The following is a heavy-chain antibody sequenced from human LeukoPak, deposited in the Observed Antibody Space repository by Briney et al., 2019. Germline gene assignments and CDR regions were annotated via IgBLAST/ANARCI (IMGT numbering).Heavy chain of an antibody. CDR1: GFTFSTYW. V-gene: IGHV3-7*03. J-gene: IGHJ4*02. CDR3: PRDFVWFGIDY. CDR2: IKQDGSEK. Sequence: GGSLRLSCAASGFTFSTYWMTWVRQAPGKGLEWVANIKQDGSEKNYVDSVKGRFTISRDNAKNSLYLQINSLTAEDTAEYYFPRDFVWFGIDYWGQGTLVTVSS. D-gene: IGHD3-10*01.